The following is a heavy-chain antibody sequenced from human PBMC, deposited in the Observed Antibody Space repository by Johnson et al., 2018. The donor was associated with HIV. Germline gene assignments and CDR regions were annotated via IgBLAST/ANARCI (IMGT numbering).Heavy chain of an antibody. CDR2: IKQDGSEK. J-gene: IGHJ3*02. Sequence: VQLVESGGGLVQPGGSLRLSCAASGFTFSSYWMSWVRQAPGKGLEWVANIKQDGSEKYYVDSVKGRFTISSDNAKNSLYLQMNSLSAEDTAVYYCARGLVIVGALPDAFDIWGQGTMVTVSS. V-gene: IGHV3-7*01. CDR1: GFTFSSYW. CDR3: ARGLVIVGALPDAFDI. D-gene: IGHD1-26*01.